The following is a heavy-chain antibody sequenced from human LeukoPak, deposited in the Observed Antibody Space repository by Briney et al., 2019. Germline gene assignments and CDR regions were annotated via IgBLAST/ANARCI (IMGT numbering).Heavy chain of an antibody. CDR1: GGSISSGSYY. V-gene: IGHV4-61*02. D-gene: IGHD3-22*01. CDR2: IYTSGST. CDR3: ARVPHYYDRSGSYYHYGMDV. J-gene: IGHJ6*02. Sequence: PSETLSLTCTVSGGSISSGSYYWSWIRQPAGKGLEWIGRIYTSGSTNYNPSLKSRVTISVDTSKNQFSLKLSSVTAADTAVYYCARVPHYYDRSGSYYHYGMDVWGQGTTVTVSS.